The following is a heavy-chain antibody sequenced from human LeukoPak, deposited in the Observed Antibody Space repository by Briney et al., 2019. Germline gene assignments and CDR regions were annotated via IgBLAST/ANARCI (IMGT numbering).Heavy chain of an antibody. CDR3: AKDKAIAARPNAFDI. V-gene: IGHV3-30*02. CDR2: SRYDESNK. D-gene: IGHD6-6*01. CDR1: GFNFSSYS. Sequence: PGGSLRLSCASSGFNFSSYSMHWVRPAPGKGLEGVAFSRYDESNKYYADSVKGRFTMARDNSKNTLYLQMNSLRAEDTAVYYCAKDKAIAARPNAFDIWGQGTMVTVSS. J-gene: IGHJ3*02.